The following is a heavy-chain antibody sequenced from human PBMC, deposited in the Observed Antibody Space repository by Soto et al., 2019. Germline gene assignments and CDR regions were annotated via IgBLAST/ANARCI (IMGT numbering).Heavy chain of an antibody. Sequence: GSLRLSCAASGFTFSSYWMHWVRQAPGKGLVWVSRINSDGSSTSYADSVKGRFTISRDNAKNTLYLQMNSLRAEDTAVYYCARGRAHDYGDYEYFQHWGQGTLVTVSS. V-gene: IGHV3-74*01. CDR3: ARGRAHDYGDYEYFQH. J-gene: IGHJ1*01. CDR1: GFTFSSYW. D-gene: IGHD4-17*01. CDR2: INSDGSST.